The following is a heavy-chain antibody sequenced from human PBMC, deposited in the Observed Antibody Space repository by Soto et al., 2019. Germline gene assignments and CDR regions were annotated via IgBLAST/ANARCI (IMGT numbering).Heavy chain of an antibody. CDR3: ARAVRSGYNYYYYNGMDV. J-gene: IGHJ6*02. D-gene: IGHD5-12*01. Sequence: QPGGSLRLSCAASGFTVTSNYITWVRQATGKGLEWVSVISVAGTAHYAESVKGRVTVTRDKSENTVYLQMDSLRAEDTAVYYCARAVRSGYNYYYYNGMDVWGQGTTVTVSS. V-gene: IGHV3-53*01. CDR2: ISVAGTA. CDR1: GFTVTSNY.